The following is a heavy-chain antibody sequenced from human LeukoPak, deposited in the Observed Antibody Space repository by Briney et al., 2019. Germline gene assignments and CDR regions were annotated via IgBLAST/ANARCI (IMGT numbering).Heavy chain of an antibody. CDR3: ARVDTAMAPLDY. CDR2: VFDSGST. Sequence: SETLSLTCTVSGGSISRTSYYWDWIRQPPGKGLEWIGNVFDSGSTHYNPSLKSRVTISVDTSKNQFSLKLSSVTAEDTAVYYCARVDTAMAPLDYWGQGTLVTVSS. J-gene: IGHJ4*02. D-gene: IGHD5-18*01. V-gene: IGHV4-39*01. CDR1: GGSISRTSYY.